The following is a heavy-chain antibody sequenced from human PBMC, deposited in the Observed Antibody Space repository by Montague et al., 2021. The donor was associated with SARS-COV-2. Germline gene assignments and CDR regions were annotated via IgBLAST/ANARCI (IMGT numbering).Heavy chain of an antibody. J-gene: IGHJ1*01. CDR3: ARMGYECVGYYYGYPD. D-gene: IGHD3-16*01. CDR1: GASVRSGNSY. Sequence: SETLSLTCTVSGASVRSGNSYWNWIRQPPGKGLEWIGNISYSGSTNYSPSLKSRVTISVDTSKNQLSLKVMSATAADTAVYYCARMGYECVGYYYGYPDWGQGTLVTVSS. CDR2: ISYSGST. V-gene: IGHV4-61*01.